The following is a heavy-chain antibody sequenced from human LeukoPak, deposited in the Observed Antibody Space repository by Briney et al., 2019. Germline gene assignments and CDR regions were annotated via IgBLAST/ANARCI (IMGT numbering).Heavy chain of an antibody. Sequence: ASVKVSCKASGYTFTGYYMHWVRQAPGQGLEWMGWINPNSGGTNYAQKFQGRVTMTRDTSISTAYMELSRLRSDDTAVYYCARAPVTTVTQLVDYYYYIDVWGKGTTVTVSS. CDR3: ARAPVTTVTQLVDYYYYIDV. CDR1: GYTFTGYY. V-gene: IGHV1-2*02. CDR2: INPNSGGT. D-gene: IGHD4-17*01. J-gene: IGHJ6*03.